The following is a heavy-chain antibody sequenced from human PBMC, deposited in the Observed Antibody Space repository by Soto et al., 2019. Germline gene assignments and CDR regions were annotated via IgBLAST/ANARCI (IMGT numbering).Heavy chain of an antibody. CDR1: GYTFTEYY. D-gene: IGHD2-15*01. Sequence: QVQLVQSGAEVKKPGASIRVSCEASGYTFTEYYIHWVRQAPGQGLEWMGWINPYSGDTFYAEKVQGRVTLTRDTSVNTAYMELSGLTTDDTAVYYCARVVVVMINAGLAHWGQGTLVTISS. J-gene: IGHJ4*02. CDR3: ARVVVVMINAGLAH. CDR2: INPYSGDT. V-gene: IGHV1-2*02.